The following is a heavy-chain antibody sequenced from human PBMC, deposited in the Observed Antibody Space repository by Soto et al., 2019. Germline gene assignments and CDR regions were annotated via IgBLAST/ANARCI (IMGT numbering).Heavy chain of an antibody. CDR1: GVTFSSYI. V-gene: IGHV3-21*01. J-gene: IGHJ4*02. CDR3: ARDRPLVLAAKSPFHX. CDR2: ISSSSSYI. D-gene: IGHD2-15*01. Sequence: LRLCCAASGVTFSSYIMNWVRQAPGKGLEWVSSISSSSSYIYYADSLKGRFTISRDNAKNSLYLQMNSLRAEDTAVYYCARDRPLVLAAKSPFHXWGQGTMVTVSX.